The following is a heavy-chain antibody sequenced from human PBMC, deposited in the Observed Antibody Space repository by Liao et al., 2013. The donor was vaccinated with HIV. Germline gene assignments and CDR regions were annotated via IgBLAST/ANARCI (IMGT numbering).Heavy chain of an antibody. J-gene: IGHJ4*02. D-gene: IGHD6-13*01. CDR3: AREGIGYLDY. Sequence: QVQLQQWGAGLLKPSETLSLTCAVYGGSFSGYYWSWIRQPPGKGLEWIGEINHSGSTNYNPSLKSLFTISVDTSKNQFSLKLSSVTAADTAVYYCAREGIGYLDYWGQGSLVTVSS. CDR1: GGSFSGYY. CDR2: INHSGST. V-gene: IGHV4-34*01.